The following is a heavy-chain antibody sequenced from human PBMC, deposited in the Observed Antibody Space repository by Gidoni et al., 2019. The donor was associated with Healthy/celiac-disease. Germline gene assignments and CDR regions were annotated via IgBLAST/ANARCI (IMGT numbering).Heavy chain of an antibody. CDR3: ARGGGSGWYEGGLDY. Sequence: EVQLVESGGGLVQPGGSLRLSCAASGFPFSSYDMHWVRQATGKGLEWVSAIGTAGDTYYPGSVKGRFTISRENAKNSLYLQMNSLRAGDTAVYYCARGGGSGWYEGGLDYWGQGTLVTVSS. CDR1: GFPFSSYD. V-gene: IGHV3-13*01. CDR2: IGTAGDT. D-gene: IGHD6-19*01. J-gene: IGHJ4*02.